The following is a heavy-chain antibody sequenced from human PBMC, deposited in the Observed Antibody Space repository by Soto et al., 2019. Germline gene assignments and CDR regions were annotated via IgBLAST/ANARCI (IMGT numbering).Heavy chain of an antibody. D-gene: IGHD2-8*01. V-gene: IGHV3-23*01. CDR3: AKDAGHVYCTNGVCSPADYYYYYMDV. Sequence: GGSLRLSCAASGFTFSSYAMSWVRQAPGKGLKWVSAISGSGGSTYYADSVKGRFTISRDNSKNTLYLQMNSLRAEDTAVYYCAKDAGHVYCTNGVCSPADYYYYYMDVWGKGTTVTVSS. CDR1: GFTFSSYA. CDR2: ISGSGGST. J-gene: IGHJ6*03.